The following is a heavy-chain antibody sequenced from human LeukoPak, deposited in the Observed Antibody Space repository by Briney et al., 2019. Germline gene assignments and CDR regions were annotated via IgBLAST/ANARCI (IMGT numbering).Heavy chain of an antibody. D-gene: IGHD6-13*01. CDR3: ARDSGYGAFDI. CDR2: IYYSGST. J-gene: IGHJ3*02. Sequence: PSETLSLTCTVSGGSISSYYWSWIRQPPGKGLEWIGYIYYSGSTNYNPSLKSRVTISVDTSKNQFSLKLSSVTAADTAVHYCARDSGYGAFDIWGQGTMVTVSS. V-gene: IGHV4-59*01. CDR1: GGSISSYY.